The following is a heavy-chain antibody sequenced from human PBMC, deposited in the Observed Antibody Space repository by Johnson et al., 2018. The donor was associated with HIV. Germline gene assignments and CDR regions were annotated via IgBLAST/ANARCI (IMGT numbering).Heavy chain of an antibody. CDR2: IGTAGDT. Sequence: VQLVESGGGLVKPGGSLRLSCVGSGFTFSDYYMSWVRQAPGKGLEWVSVIGTAGDTYYPGSVKGRFTISRDNSKNTLYLQMNSLRADDTAVYYCAREGDEGAFDIWGQGTMVTVSS. J-gene: IGHJ3*02. CDR3: AREGDEGAFDI. V-gene: IGHV3-66*01. CDR1: GFTFSDYY. D-gene: IGHD3-16*01.